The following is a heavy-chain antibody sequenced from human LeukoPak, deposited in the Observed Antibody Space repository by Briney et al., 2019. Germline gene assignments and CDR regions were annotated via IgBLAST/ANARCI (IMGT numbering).Heavy chain of an antibody. CDR3: ARVKNYPWDIGDY. Sequence: SVKVSCKASGGTFSSYAISWVRQAPGQGLEWMGGIIPIFGTANYAQKFQGRVTITADESTSTAYMELRSLRSDDTAVYYCARVKNYPWDIGDYWGQGTLVTVSS. CDR1: GGTFSSYA. CDR2: IIPIFGTA. J-gene: IGHJ4*02. D-gene: IGHD1-7*01. V-gene: IGHV1-69*13.